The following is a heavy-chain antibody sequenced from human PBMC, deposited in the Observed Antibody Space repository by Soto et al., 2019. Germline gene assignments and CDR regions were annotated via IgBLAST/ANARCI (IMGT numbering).Heavy chain of an antibody. V-gene: IGHV5-51*01. J-gene: IGHJ6*02. CDR1: GYSFTTYW. CDR2: IYPGDSDT. CDR3: ARHGRYDSIDYGDPLYDYYNYGMDV. D-gene: IGHD4-17*01. Sequence: GESLKISCKGSGYSFTTYWIGWVRQMSGKGLEWMGIIYPGDSDTKYSPSFQGQVTISVDKSISTAYLQWSSLKASDTAMYYCARHGRYDSIDYGDPLYDYYNYGMDVWGQGTTVTVSS.